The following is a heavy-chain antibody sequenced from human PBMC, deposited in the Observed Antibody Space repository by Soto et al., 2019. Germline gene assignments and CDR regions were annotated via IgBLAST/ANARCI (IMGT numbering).Heavy chain of an antibody. J-gene: IGHJ6*02. D-gene: IGHD6-13*01. V-gene: IGHV1-69*12. CDR2: IIPIFGTA. CDR1: GGTFSSYA. CDR3: ASSLRAAAHRYSGMDV. Sequence: QVQLVQSGAEVKKPGSSVKVSCKASGGTFSSYAISWVRQAPGQGLEWMGGIIPIFGTANYAQKFQGRVTSTADDPPSTGDMELGSLRSEYTAVYYCASSLRAAAHRYSGMDVWGQGTTVTVSS.